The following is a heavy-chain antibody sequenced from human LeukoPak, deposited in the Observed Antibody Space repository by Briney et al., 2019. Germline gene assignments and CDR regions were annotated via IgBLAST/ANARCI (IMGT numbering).Heavy chain of an antibody. CDR2: IYPGDSDT. D-gene: IGHD2-2*01. V-gene: IGHV5-51*01. Sequence: NTGESLKISCKCSGYSFTSYWIGWVRQMPGKGLEWMGIIYPGDSDTRYSPSFQGQVTISADKSISTAYLQWSSLKASDTAMYYCARSSPHCSSTSCPFDYWGQGTLVTVSS. CDR1: GYSFTSYW. CDR3: ARSSPHCSSTSCPFDY. J-gene: IGHJ4*02.